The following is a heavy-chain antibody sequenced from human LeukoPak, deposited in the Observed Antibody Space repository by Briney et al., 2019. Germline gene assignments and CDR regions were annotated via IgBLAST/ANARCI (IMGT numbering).Heavy chain of an antibody. D-gene: IGHD3-22*01. CDR2: ISGSGGST. Sequence: GGSLRLSCAASGFTFSSYAMSWVRQAPGKGLEWVSAISGSGGSTYYADSVKGRFTISRDNSKNTLYLQMNSLRAEDTAVYYCAKDQDYYDSSGYYYGTGNFDYWGQGTLVTVSS. J-gene: IGHJ4*02. CDR3: AKDQDYYDSSGYYYGTGNFDY. CDR1: GFTFSSYA. V-gene: IGHV3-23*01.